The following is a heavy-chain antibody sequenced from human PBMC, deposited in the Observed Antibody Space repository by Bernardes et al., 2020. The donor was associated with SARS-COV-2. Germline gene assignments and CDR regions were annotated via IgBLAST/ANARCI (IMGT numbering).Heavy chain of an antibody. CDR1: GDSFSSYY. D-gene: IGHD2-2*01. CDR3: ASRYCSCINCYQDY. J-gene: IGHJ4*02. V-gene: IGHV4-59*01. Sequence: SETLSLTCTVSGDSFSSYYWSWTRQPPGKGLECIGYIHHTGSTNYNPSLKGRVTIPVDASKNQLSMEVRSVTAADTAMYYCASRYCSCINCYQDYWGQGTLVTVSS. CDR2: IHHTGST.